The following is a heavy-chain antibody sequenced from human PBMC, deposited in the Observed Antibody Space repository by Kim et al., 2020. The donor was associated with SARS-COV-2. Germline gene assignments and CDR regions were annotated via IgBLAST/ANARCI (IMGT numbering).Heavy chain of an antibody. CDR1: GGSFSGYY. CDR3: ARKNRNYYDSSGYNI. Sequence: SETLSLTCAVYGGSFSGYYWSWIRQPPGKGLEWIGEINHSGSTNYNPSLKSRVTISVDTSKNQFSLKLSSVTAADTAVYYCARKNRNYYDSSGYNIWGQGTMVTVSS. D-gene: IGHD3-22*01. CDR2: INHSGST. J-gene: IGHJ3*02. V-gene: IGHV4-34*01.